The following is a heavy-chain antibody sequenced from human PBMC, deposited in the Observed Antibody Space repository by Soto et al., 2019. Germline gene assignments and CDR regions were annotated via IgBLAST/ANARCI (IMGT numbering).Heavy chain of an antibody. J-gene: IGHJ5*02. CDR3: ARVRIAAAGTLVRFDP. V-gene: IGHV4-59*01. CDR2: IYYSGST. CDR1: GGSISSYY. D-gene: IGHD6-13*01. Sequence: SETLSLTYTVSGGSISSYYWSWIRQPPGKGLEWIGYIYYSGSTNYNPSLKSRVTISVDTSKNQFSLKLSSVTAADTAVYYCARVRIAAAGTLVRFDPWGQGTLVTVSS.